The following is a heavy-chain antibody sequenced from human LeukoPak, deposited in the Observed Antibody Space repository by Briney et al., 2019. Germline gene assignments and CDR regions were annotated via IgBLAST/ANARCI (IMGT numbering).Heavy chain of an antibody. Sequence: PGGSLRLSCAASGFTFSNAWMSWVRQAPGKGLEWVGRIKSKTDGGTTGYAAPVKGRFTISRDDSKNTLYLQMNSLKTEDTAVYYCLERVGATSAFDIWGQGTMVTVSS. V-gene: IGHV3-15*01. CDR1: GFTFSNAW. D-gene: IGHD1-26*01. CDR2: IKSKTDGGTT. CDR3: LERVGATSAFDI. J-gene: IGHJ3*02.